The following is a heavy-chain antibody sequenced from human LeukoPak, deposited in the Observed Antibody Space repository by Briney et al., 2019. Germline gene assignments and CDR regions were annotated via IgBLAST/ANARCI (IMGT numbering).Heavy chain of an antibody. CDR2: ISYDGSNK. J-gene: IGHJ4*02. D-gene: IGHD4-17*01. V-gene: IGHV3-30*04. CDR3: ARDKVRPVITVTTMVCDY. CDR1: GFTFSTYF. Sequence: GGSLRLSCAASGFTFSTYFMHWVRQAPGKGLEWVAVISYDGSNKYYADSVKGRFTISRDNSKNTLYLQMNSLRAEDTAVYYCARDKVRPVITVTTMVCDYWGQGTLVTVSS.